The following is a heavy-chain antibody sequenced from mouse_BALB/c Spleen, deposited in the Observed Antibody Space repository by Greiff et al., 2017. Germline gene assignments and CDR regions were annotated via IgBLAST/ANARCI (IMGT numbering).Heavy chain of an antibody. Sequence: EVKVEESGPGLVKPSQSLSLTCTVTGYSITSDYAWNWIRQFPGNKLEWMGYISYSGSTSYNPSLRSRISITRDTSKNQFFLQLNSVTTEDTATYYCARLGNYPFAYWGQGTLVTVSA. D-gene: IGHD2-1*01. CDR1: GYSITSDYA. CDR2: ISYSGST. CDR3: ARLGNYPFAY. J-gene: IGHJ3*01. V-gene: IGHV3-2*02.